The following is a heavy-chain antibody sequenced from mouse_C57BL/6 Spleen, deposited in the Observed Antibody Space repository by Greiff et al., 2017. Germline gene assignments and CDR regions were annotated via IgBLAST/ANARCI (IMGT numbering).Heavy chain of an antibody. CDR3: ARSTYDYDGAWFAN. CDR1: GYTFTSYW. Sequence: QVQLQQPGAELVRPGSLVKLFCKASGYTFTSYWMHWVKQRPIQGLEWIGNIDPSDSETHYNQKFKDKDTLTVDKSSSTAYMQLSSLTSEDSAVYYCARSTYDYDGAWFANWSQGTLVTVSA. CDR2: IDPSDSET. J-gene: IGHJ3*01. D-gene: IGHD2-4*01. V-gene: IGHV1-52*01.